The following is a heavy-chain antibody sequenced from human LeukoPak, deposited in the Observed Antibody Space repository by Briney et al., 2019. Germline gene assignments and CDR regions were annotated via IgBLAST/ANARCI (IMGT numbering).Heavy chain of an antibody. V-gene: IGHV3-30*03. D-gene: IGHD3/OR15-3a*01. CDR1: GFTFSSYG. J-gene: IGHJ3*02. CDR2: ISYDGSNR. CDR3: VRGLVSNDAFDI. Sequence: PGRSLRLSCAASGFTFSSYGMHWVRQAPGKGLEWVAVISYDGSNRYYADSVKGRFTISRDNSKNTLYLQMNSLRAEDTAVYYCVRGLVSNDAFDIWGQGTMVTVSS.